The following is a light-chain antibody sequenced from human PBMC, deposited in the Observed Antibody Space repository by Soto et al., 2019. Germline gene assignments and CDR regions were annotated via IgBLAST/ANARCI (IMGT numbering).Light chain of an antibody. CDR3: QLRHMWPIT. J-gene: IGKJ5*01. Sequence: FTQSPVTLTLSPGERATLSCRASQSFRGLLAWYQQKPGQAPRLLIYDAYNRATGIPPRFSGSGSGTDFALTISSLEPEDSAVYYCQLRHMWPITFGQGTLLEI. CDR2: DAY. V-gene: IGKV3-11*01. CDR1: QSFRGL.